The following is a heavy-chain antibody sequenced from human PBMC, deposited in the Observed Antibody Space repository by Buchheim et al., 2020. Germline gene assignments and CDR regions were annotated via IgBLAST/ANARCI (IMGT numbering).Heavy chain of an antibody. Sequence: QVQLQQWGAGLLKPSETLSLTCAVYGGSFSGYYWSWIRQPPGKGLEWIGEINHSGSTNYNPSLKSRVTISVDTSKNQFSLKLSSVTAADTAVYYCARRRIAARPKDRNWFDPWGQGTL. CDR3: ARRRIAARPKDRNWFDP. D-gene: IGHD6-6*01. V-gene: IGHV4-34*01. CDR2: INHSGST. J-gene: IGHJ5*02. CDR1: GGSFSGYY.